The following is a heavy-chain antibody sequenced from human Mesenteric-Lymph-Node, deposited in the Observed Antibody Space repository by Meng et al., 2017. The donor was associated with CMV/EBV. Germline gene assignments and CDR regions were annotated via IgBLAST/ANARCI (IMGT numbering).Heavy chain of an antibody. CDR2: VDPEDGET. D-gene: IGHD3-3*01. V-gene: IGHV1-69-2*01. CDR3: ATYVTIFGVVISGG. CDR1: GYTFTDYY. Sequence: CKVSGYTFTDYYMHWVQQAPGKGLEWMGLVDPEDGETIYAEKFQGRVTITADTSTDTAYMELSSLRSEDTAVYYCATYVTIFGVVISGGWGQGTLVTVS. J-gene: IGHJ4*02.